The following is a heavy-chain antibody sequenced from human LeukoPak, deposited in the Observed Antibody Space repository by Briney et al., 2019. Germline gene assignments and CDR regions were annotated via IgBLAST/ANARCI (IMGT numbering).Heavy chain of an antibody. CDR1: GGSIRGYY. CDR3: AKYYDFWSGYYDI. V-gene: IGHV4-4*07. J-gene: IGHJ3*02. Sequence: PSDTLSLTCSVSGGSIRGYYWSWIRQPAGKGLEWIGRIYTSGSPNYNPALKSRVTMSIDTSKNQFSLKLSSVTAADTAVYYCAKYYDFWSGYYDIWGQGTMVTVSS. CDR2: IYTSGSP. D-gene: IGHD3-3*01.